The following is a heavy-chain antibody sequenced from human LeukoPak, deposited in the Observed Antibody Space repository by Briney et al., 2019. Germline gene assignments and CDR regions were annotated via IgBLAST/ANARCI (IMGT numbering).Heavy chain of an antibody. J-gene: IGHJ5*02. D-gene: IGHD3-16*01. V-gene: IGHV4-61*10. CDR2: IYYSGST. CDR1: GGSFSSGLYY. Sequence: PSETLSLTCTVSGGSFSSGLYYWTWIRQPAGKGLEWIGNIYYSGSTNYNPSLKSRVTISVDTSKNQFSLNLTSVTAADTAVYYCARFTPQGYGWGGYNRFDPWGQGTLVTVSS. CDR3: ARFTPQGYGWGGYNRFDP.